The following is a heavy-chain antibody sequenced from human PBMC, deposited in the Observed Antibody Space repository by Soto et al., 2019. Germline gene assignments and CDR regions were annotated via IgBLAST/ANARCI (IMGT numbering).Heavy chain of an antibody. D-gene: IGHD3-22*01. CDR3: ARSYNDVDAFDI. CDR2: INPSGGST. Sequence: QVQLVQSGAEVKKPGASVKVSCKASGYTFTSYYMHWVRQAPGQGLEWMGIINPSGGSTDYTQKFQARVTMTRDTSTSTVYMELSSLRPEDTAVYYCARSYNDVDAFDIWGQGTVVTVSS. J-gene: IGHJ3*02. V-gene: IGHV1-46*03. CDR1: GYTFTSYY.